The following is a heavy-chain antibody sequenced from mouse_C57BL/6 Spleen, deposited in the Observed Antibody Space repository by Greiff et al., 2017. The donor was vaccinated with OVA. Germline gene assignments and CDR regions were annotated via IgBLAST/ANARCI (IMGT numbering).Heavy chain of an antibody. J-gene: IGHJ4*01. CDR3: ARGDSSGFYAMDY. V-gene: IGHV1-82*01. CDR2: IYPGDGDT. D-gene: IGHD3-2*02. CDR1: GYAFSSSW. Sequence: VQLQQSGPELVKPGASVKISCKASGYAFSSSWMNWVKQRPGKGLEWIGRIYPGDGDTNYNGKFKGKATLTADKSSSTAYMQLSSLTSEDSAVYLCARGDSSGFYAMDYWGQGTSVTVSS.